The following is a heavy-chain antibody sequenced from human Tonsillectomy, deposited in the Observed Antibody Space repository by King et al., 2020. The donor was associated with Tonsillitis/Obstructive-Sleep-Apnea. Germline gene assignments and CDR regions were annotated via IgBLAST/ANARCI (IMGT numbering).Heavy chain of an antibody. V-gene: IGHV2-5*02. Sequence: TLKESGPTLVKPTQTLTLTCTFSGFSLSTSGVGVGWIRQPPGKALEWLALIYWDDDKRYSPSLKSRLTITKDTSKNQVVLTMTNMDPVDTATYYCARLRDGYNSWSSWGQGTLVTVSS. CDR1: GFSLSTSGVG. CDR2: IYWDDDK. D-gene: IGHD5-24*01. J-gene: IGHJ5*02. CDR3: ARLRDGYNSWSS.